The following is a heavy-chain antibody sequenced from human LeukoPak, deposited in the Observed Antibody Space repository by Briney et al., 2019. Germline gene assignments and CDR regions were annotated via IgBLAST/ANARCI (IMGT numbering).Heavy chain of an antibody. D-gene: IGHD3-16*01. V-gene: IGHV3-74*01. CDR1: GFTFNNHW. Sequence: PGGSLRLSCVASGFTFNNHWMHWVRQAPGEGLVWVSRISGDGGSTTYADSVKGRFTISRDNAKNTLYLQMNSLRSEDTAVYYCARARPFYDYVWGISTWGQGTLVTVSS. CDR2: ISGDGGST. CDR3: ARARPFYDYVWGIST. J-gene: IGHJ5*02.